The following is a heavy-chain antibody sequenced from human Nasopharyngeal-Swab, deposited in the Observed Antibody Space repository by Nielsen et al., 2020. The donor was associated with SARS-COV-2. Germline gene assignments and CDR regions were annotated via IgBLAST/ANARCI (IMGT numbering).Heavy chain of an antibody. Sequence: ASVKVSCKASGYTFTGYYMHWVRQAPGQGLEWMGWINPNSGGTNYAQKFQGRVTMTRDTSISTAYMELSRLRSDDTAVYYCARGYYYDSSGPHRFDPWGQGTLVTVSS. J-gene: IGHJ5*02. CDR1: GYTFTGYY. D-gene: IGHD3-22*01. CDR3: ARGYYYDSSGPHRFDP. CDR2: INPNSGGT. V-gene: IGHV1-2*02.